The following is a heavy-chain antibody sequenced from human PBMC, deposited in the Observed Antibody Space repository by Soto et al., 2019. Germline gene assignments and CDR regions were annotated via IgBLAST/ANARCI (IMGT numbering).Heavy chain of an antibody. V-gene: IGHV1-69*06. CDR2: IIPIFGTA. J-gene: IGHJ6*02. Sequence: SVKVSCKASVGTFSSYAISWVRQAPGQGLEWVGGIIPIFGTANYAQKFQGRVTITADKSTSTAYMELSSLRSEDTAVYYCARGTGYCSSTSCYTVYYYYGMDVWGQGTTVTSP. CDR1: VGTFSSYA. CDR3: ARGTGYCSSTSCYTVYYYYGMDV. D-gene: IGHD2-2*02.